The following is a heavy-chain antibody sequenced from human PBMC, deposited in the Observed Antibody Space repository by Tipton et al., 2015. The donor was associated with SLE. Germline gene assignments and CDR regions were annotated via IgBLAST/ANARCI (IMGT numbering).Heavy chain of an antibody. CDR1: GVSISGHY. CDR2: IHYSGRA. Sequence: LRLSCILSGVSISGHYWSWIRHPPGRGLEWIGCIHYSGRANYSPSLKSRVTMSVYTSKNQFSLKLTSVTAADTAVYYCSSRPNDDFEGYFDYWGQGTGVTVSS. D-gene: IGHD4-17*01. J-gene: IGHJ4*02. V-gene: IGHV4-59*11. CDR3: SSRPNDDFEGYFDY.